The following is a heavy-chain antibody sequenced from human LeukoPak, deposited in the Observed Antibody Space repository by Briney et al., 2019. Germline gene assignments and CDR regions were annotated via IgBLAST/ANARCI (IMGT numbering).Heavy chain of an antibody. CDR2: IYYSGST. CDR1: GGSISSGGYY. J-gene: IGHJ4*02. D-gene: IGHD2-15*01. V-gene: IGHV4-31*03. Sequence: SETLSLTCTVSGGSISSGGYYWSWLRQHPGKGLEWIGYIYYSGSTYYNPSLKSRVTISVDTSKNQFSLKLSSVTAADTAVYYCARQVVVAANEGDYWGQGTLVTVSS. CDR3: ARQVVVAANEGDY.